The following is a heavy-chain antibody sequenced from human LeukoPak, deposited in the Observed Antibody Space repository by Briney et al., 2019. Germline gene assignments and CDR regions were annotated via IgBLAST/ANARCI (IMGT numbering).Heavy chain of an antibody. Sequence: GESLKISCKGSGYSFNTYWIAGVRQMPGKGLEWMGIIYPGDSDTRYSPSFQGQVTISADKSISTAYLQWSSLKASDTAIYYCARRDTRCLVGGLDYWGQGTLVTVSS. J-gene: IGHJ4*02. CDR3: ARRDTRCLVGGLDY. CDR1: GYSFNTYW. D-gene: IGHD1-26*01. V-gene: IGHV5-51*01. CDR2: IYPGDSDT.